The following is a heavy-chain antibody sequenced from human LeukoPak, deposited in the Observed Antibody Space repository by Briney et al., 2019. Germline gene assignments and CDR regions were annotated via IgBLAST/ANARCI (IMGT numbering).Heavy chain of an antibody. Sequence: GGSLRLSCAASGFTFNNYWMHWVRQAPGKGLVWVSRINGDGSSSSYADSVKGRFTISRDNAKNTLYLQTNSLRAEDTAVYYCARGVYSGSYYDYWGQGTLVTVSS. CDR3: ARGVYSGSYYDY. CDR1: GFTFNNYW. CDR2: INGDGSSS. D-gene: IGHD1-26*01. V-gene: IGHV3-74*01. J-gene: IGHJ4*02.